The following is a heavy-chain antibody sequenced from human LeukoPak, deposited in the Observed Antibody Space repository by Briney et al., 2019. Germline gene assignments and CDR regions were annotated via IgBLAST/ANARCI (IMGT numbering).Heavy chain of an antibody. CDR2: INHSGST. J-gene: IGHJ4*02. V-gene: IGHV4-34*01. Sequence: SETLSLTCTVYGGSFSGYYWSWIRQPPGKGLEWIGEINHSGSTNYNPPLKSRVTISVDTSKNQFSLKLSSVTAADTAVYYCARGDRTVTATNFDYWGQGTLVTVSS. D-gene: IGHD4-17*01. CDR1: GGSFSGYY. CDR3: ARGDRTVTATNFDY.